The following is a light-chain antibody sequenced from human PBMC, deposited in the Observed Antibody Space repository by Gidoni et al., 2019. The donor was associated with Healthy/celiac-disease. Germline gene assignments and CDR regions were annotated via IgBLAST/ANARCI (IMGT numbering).Light chain of an antibody. CDR2: GAA. Sequence: EIVMTQSPATMSVSPGERATLSCRASPSVSSNLAWYQQKPGQAPRLLIYGAATRATGIPARFSGSGSGTEFTLTISSLQSEDFAVYCFQQYNNWPTWTFGQGTKVEIK. J-gene: IGKJ1*01. CDR1: PSVSSN. V-gene: IGKV3-15*01. CDR3: QQYNNWPTWT.